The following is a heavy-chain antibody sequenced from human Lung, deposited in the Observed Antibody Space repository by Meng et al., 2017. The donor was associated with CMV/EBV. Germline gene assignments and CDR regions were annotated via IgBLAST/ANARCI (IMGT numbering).Heavy chain of an antibody. V-gene: IGHV1-2*02. Sequence: KASGYNCINYYIYWLGRAPGEGLEWMGWINPRIGRTDFAQKFQGRVTLTTDTSIATAYMELNRLTSDDTAVYYCARYRYSGSYPFDFWGQGTLVTVSS. CDR3: ARYRYSGSYPFDF. CDR1: GYNCINYY. J-gene: IGHJ4*02. D-gene: IGHD1-26*01. CDR2: INPRIGRT.